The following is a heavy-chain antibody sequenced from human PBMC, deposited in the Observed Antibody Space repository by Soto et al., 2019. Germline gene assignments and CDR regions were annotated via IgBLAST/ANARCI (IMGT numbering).Heavy chain of an antibody. D-gene: IGHD2-15*01. Sequence: SETLSLTCSVSGDSISTVDYFWAWIRQPPGQALEYIGYIYKSATTYYNPSFEGRVAISLDTSKSHFSLNVTSVTAADTAVYFCARGRYCLTGRCFPNWSDSWGQGTLVTVSS. V-gene: IGHV4-30-4*01. CDR3: ARGRYCLTGRCFPNWSDS. CDR2: IYKSATT. J-gene: IGHJ5*01. CDR1: GDSISTVDYF.